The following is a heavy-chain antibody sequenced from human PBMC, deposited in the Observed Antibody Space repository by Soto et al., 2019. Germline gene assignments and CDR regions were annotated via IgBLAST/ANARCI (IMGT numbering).Heavy chain of an antibody. J-gene: IGHJ4*02. Sequence: QVQLVQSGAEVKKPGAPVKVSCKASGYTFTSYDINWVRQATGQGLEWMGWMNPNSGNTGYAQKFQGRVTITRNTSISTAYMELSSLRSEDTVVYYCARVPGSSWHGYFDYWGQGTLVTVSS. D-gene: IGHD6-13*01. V-gene: IGHV1-8*01. CDR1: GYTFTSYD. CDR2: MNPNSGNT. CDR3: ARVPGSSWHGYFDY.